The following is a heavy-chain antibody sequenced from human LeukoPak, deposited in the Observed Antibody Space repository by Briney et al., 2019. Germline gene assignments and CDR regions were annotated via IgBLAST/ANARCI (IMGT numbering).Heavy chain of an antibody. J-gene: IGHJ4*02. CDR1: GGSISSSNW. V-gene: IGHV4-4*02. D-gene: IGHD5-18*01. Sequence: PSETLSLTCAVSGGSISSSNWWSWVRQPPGKGLEWIGEIYHSGSTNYNPSLKSRVTISVDKSKNQFSLKLSSVTAADTAVYYCARVYQDTAMVFPDYWGQGTLVTVSS. CDR2: IYHSGST. CDR3: ARVYQDTAMVFPDY.